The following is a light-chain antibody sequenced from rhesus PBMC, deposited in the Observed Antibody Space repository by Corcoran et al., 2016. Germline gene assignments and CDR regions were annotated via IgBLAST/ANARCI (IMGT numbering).Light chain of an antibody. CDR3: QHYYSTPRT. V-gene: IGKV1-25*01. Sequence: DIQMTQSPSSLSASVGDRVTITCRASQGITNDLAWYKQKPGETLKLLIYEASSLQSGVPSRFSGSGSGTDFTLTIISLRSEDFATYYCQHYYSTPRTFGQGTKVEIK. J-gene: IGKJ1*01. CDR2: EAS. CDR1: QGITND.